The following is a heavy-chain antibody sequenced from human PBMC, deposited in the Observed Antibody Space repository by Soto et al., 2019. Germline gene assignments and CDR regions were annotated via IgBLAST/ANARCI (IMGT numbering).Heavy chain of an antibody. D-gene: IGHD5-18*01. Sequence: EVQLVESGGGLVQPGRSLRLSCAASGFTFDDYAMHWVRQAPGKGLEWVSGISWNSGSIGYADSVKGRFTISRDNAKNSLYLQMNSLRAEDTALYYCAKDYRPYTADGYFDLWGRGTLVTVSS. V-gene: IGHV3-9*01. J-gene: IGHJ2*01. CDR3: AKDYRPYTADGYFDL. CDR1: GFTFDDYA. CDR2: ISWNSGSI.